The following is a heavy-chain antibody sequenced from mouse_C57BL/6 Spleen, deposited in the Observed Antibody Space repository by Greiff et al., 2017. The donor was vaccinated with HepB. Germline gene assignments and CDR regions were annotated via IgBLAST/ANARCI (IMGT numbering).Heavy chain of an antibody. V-gene: IGHV1-22*01. Sequence: EVQLQQSGPELVKPGASVKMSCKASGYTFTDYNMHWVKQSHGKSLEWIGYINPNNGGTSYNQKFKGKATLTVNKSSSTAYMELRSLTAEDSAVYYCVYDAQGFAYWGQGTLVTVSA. CDR3: VYDAQGFAY. CDR2: INPNNGGT. J-gene: IGHJ3*01. D-gene: IGHD2-3*01. CDR1: GYTFTDYN.